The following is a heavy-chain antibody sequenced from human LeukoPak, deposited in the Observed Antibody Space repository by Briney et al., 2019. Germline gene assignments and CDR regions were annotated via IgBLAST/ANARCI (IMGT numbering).Heavy chain of an antibody. CDR2: VYYSGST. CDR1: GGSISSGDYY. V-gene: IGHV4-30-4*08. Sequence: SETLSLTCTVSGGSISSGDYYWSWIRQPPGKGLEWIGFVYYSGSTYYNPSLKSPVSISVDTSKNQFSLKLSSVTAADTAVYYCARGGDYYSSSWHRVGYWGQGTLVTVSS. J-gene: IGHJ4*02. CDR3: ARGGDYYSSSWHRVGY. D-gene: IGHD6-13*01.